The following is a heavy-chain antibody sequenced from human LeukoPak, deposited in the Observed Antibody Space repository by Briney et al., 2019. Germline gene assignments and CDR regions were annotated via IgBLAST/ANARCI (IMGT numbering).Heavy chain of an antibody. Sequence: PGGSLRLSCAASGFTFSSYGMHWVRQAPGKGLEWVAVISYDGSNKYYADSVKGRFTISRDNSKNTLYLQMNSLRAEDTAVYYCAKLPCSSGCSEFDYWGQGTLVTVSS. CDR3: AKLPCSSGCSEFDY. CDR1: GFTFSSYG. CDR2: ISYDGSNK. D-gene: IGHD6-19*01. V-gene: IGHV3-30*18. J-gene: IGHJ4*02.